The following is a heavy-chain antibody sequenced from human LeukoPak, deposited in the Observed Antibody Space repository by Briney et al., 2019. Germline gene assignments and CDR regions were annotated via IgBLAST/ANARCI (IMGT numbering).Heavy chain of an antibody. Sequence: GGSLRLSCAASGFTFSSYSLNWVRQAPGQGLEWVAFISSSSITIYYADSVKGRFTISRDNAEKSLYLQMNSLRAEDTAVYYCARDRGGYYSANDYWGQGTLVNVSS. J-gene: IGHJ4*02. V-gene: IGHV3-48*04. CDR1: GFTFSSYS. CDR3: ARDRGGYYSANDY. D-gene: IGHD2/OR15-2a*01. CDR2: ISSSSITI.